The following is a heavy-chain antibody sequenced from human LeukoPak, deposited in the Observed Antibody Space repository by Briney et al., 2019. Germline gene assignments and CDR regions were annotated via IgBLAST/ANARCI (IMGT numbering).Heavy chain of an antibody. CDR2: IYYSGST. CDR1: GGSISSYY. CDR3: ARHERDASLDHALDI. V-gene: IGHV4-59*08. Sequence: PSETLSLTCTVSGGSISSYYWSWIRQPPGKGLEWIGYIYYSGSTSYNPSLKSRVIILVDTSKNQFSLKLSSVTAADTAVYYCARHERDASLDHALDIWGQGTMATVSS. J-gene: IGHJ3*02. D-gene: IGHD5-24*01.